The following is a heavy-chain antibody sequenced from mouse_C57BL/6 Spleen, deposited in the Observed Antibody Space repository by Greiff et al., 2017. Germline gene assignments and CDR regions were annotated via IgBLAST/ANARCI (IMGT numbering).Heavy chain of an antibody. J-gene: IGHJ2*01. CDR3: ARSSYDGPPLDY. D-gene: IGHD2-3*01. CDR1: GYTFTSYW. CDR2: IDPSDSYT. Sequence: VQLQQPGAELVRPGTSVKLSCKASGYTFTSYWMHWVKQRPGQGLEWIGVIDPSDSYTNYNQKFKGKATLTVVTSSSTAYMQLSSLTSEDSAVYYCARSSYDGPPLDYWGQGTTLTVSS. V-gene: IGHV1-59*01.